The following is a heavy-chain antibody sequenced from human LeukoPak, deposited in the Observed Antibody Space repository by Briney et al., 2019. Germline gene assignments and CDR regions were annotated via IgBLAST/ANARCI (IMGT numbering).Heavy chain of an antibody. D-gene: IGHD5-24*01. CDR1: GFTFSSYV. J-gene: IGHJ1*01. CDR3: AKVGIEMATIMKFQH. Sequence: GGSLRLSCAASGFTFSSYVMSWVRQAPGKGLEWVSSICDSGGSTYYADSVKGRFTISRDNSKNTLFLQMNSLRAEDTAVYYCAKVGIEMATIMKFQHWGQGTLVTVSS. V-gene: IGHV3-23*01. CDR2: ICDSGGST.